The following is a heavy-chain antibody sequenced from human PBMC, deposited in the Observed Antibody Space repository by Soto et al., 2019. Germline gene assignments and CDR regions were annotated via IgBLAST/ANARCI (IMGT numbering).Heavy chain of an antibody. D-gene: IGHD2-2*01. CDR2: TYYRSKWNY. V-gene: IGHV6-1*01. Sequence: PSQTLSLTCVISGDSVSADRAAWNWIRHSPSRGLEWLGRTYYRSKWNYDYAESVKSRMSIIPDTSNNHFSLLLNSVTPEDTGVYYSVRQSLASVALYGMAVRGQGSTVIVSS. CDR1: GDSVSADRAA. J-gene: IGHJ6*02. CDR3: VRQSLASVALYGMAV.